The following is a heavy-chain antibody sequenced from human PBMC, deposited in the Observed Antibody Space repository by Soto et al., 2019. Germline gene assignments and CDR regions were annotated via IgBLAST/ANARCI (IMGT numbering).Heavy chain of an antibody. D-gene: IGHD2-2*01. CDR1: GGSIASDS. V-gene: IGHV4-59*08. J-gene: IGHJ6*03. Sequence: SETLSLICTVSGGSIASDSWTWIRQPPGKAMEWIGYIYDYGSSHYNPSLESRVAFSVDTSKNQFSLKLTSVTAADTAMYYCARVRTSLDLYYYYMDVWGRGTTVTVSS. CDR2: IYDYGSS. CDR3: ARVRTSLDLYYYYMDV.